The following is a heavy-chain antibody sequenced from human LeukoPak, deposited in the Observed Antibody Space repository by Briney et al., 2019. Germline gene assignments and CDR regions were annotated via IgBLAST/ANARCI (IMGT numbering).Heavy chain of an antibody. CDR2: ISYDGSNK. CDR1: GFTFSSYG. D-gene: IGHD5-18*01. Sequence: GRSLRLSCAASGFTFSSYGMHWVRQAPGKGLEWVAVISYDGSNKYYADSVKGRFTISRDNSKNTLYLQMNSLRAEDTAVYHCAKDRIQLWPNWFDPWGQGTLVTVSS. V-gene: IGHV3-30*18. CDR3: AKDRIQLWPNWFDP. J-gene: IGHJ5*02.